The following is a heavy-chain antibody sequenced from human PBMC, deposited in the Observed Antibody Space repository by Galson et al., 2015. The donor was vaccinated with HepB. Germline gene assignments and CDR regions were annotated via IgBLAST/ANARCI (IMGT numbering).Heavy chain of an antibody. Sequence: SVKVSCKASGYTFTSYGISWVRQAPGQGLEWVGWISANNGNTYYAQKLQGRITMTTDTSTSTAYMELRSLRSDDTAVYYCARVAIRQAPLDYWGQGTLVTVSS. CDR2: ISANNGNT. CDR3: ARVAIRQAPLDY. D-gene: IGHD3-3*01. J-gene: IGHJ4*02. V-gene: IGHV1-18*01. CDR1: GYTFTSYG.